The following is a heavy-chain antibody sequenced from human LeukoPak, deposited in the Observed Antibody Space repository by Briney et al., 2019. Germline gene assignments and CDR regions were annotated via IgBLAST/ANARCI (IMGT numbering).Heavy chain of an antibody. Sequence: GGSLRLSCAASGFTFSTYDIHWVRQAPGKGLGWVALIRSDGRNKYYGDSVKCRFTIPRDNSKNTLYLQMNSLTVEDSAVYYCATRKGNYMDVWGKGATVTVSS. CDR1: GFTFSTYD. CDR3: ATRKGNYMDV. D-gene: IGHD6-13*01. J-gene: IGHJ6*03. V-gene: IGHV3-30*02. CDR2: IRSDGRNK.